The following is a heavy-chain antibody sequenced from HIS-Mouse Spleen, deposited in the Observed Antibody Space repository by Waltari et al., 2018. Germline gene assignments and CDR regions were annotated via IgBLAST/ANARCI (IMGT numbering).Heavy chain of an antibody. D-gene: IGHD6-13*01. CDR1: GGSISSSSYY. V-gene: IGHV4-39*07. CDR3: AREIPYSSSWYDWYFDL. Sequence: QLQLQESGPGLVKPSETLSLTCTVSGGSISSSSYYWGWIRQPPGKGLEWIGSIFYSGSTYYNPSFKSRVTISVETSKNQFSLKLSSVTAADTAVYYCAREIPYSSSWYDWYFDLWGRGTLVTVSS. CDR2: IFYSGST. J-gene: IGHJ2*01.